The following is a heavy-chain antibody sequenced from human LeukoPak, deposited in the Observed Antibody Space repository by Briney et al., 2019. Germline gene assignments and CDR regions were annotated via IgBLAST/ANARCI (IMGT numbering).Heavy chain of an antibody. D-gene: IGHD5-18*01. Sequence: SETLPLTCTVSGGSISSYYWSWIRQPPGKGLEWIGYIYYSGSTNYNPSLKSRVTISVDTSKNQFSLKLSSVTAADTAVYYCARASRDGYSYGLVDYWGQGTLVTVSS. CDR2: IYYSGST. CDR1: GGSISSYY. V-gene: IGHV4-59*01. CDR3: ARASRDGYSYGLVDY. J-gene: IGHJ4*02.